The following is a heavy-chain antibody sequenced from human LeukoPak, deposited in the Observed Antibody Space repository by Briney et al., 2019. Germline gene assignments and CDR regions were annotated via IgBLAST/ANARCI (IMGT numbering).Heavy chain of an antibody. CDR1: GFTFSSYA. CDR2: ISGSSSYI. V-gene: IGHV3-21*01. Sequence: PGGSLRLSCAGSGFTFSSYAMSWIRQAPGKGLEWVSSISGSSSYIYYADSVKGRFTISRANAKNSLYLQMNSLRAEDTAVYYCARDQSSVAGTTYNWFDPWGQGTLVTVSS. D-gene: IGHD6-19*01. J-gene: IGHJ5*02. CDR3: ARDQSSVAGTTYNWFDP.